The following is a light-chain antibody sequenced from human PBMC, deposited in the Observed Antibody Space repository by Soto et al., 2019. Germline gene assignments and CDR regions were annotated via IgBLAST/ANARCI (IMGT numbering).Light chain of an antibody. CDR2: EGS. J-gene: IGLJ2*01. CDR3: SSYAISGTWGV. Sequence: QSALTQPASVSGSPGQSITISCTGTSSDVGSYNLVSWYQQHPGKAPKLMIYEGSKRPSGVSNRFSGSKSGNTASLTISALQAEDEADYYCSSYAISGTWGVFGGGTKLT. CDR1: SSDVGSYNL. V-gene: IGLV2-23*01.